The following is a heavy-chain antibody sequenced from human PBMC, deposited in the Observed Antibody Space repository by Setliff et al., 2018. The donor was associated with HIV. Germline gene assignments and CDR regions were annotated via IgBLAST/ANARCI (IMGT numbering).Heavy chain of an antibody. CDR1: GDSIGDYY. J-gene: IGHJ2*01. Sequence: PSETLSLTCTVSGDSIGDYYWNWIRQPAGKGLEWIGRVYASAYSNYNPSLKSRVTMSVDTSQNQFSLKLRSVNAADTAVYYCARDWVTRSNYYGSGCPWYFDFWGRGILVTVSS. D-gene: IGHD3-10*01. V-gene: IGHV4-4*07. CDR3: ARDWVTRSNYYGSGCPWYFDF. CDR2: VYASAYS.